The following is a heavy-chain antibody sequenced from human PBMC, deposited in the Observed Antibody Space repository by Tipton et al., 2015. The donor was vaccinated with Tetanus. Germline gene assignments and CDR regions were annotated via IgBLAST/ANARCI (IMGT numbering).Heavy chain of an antibody. CDR2: SWYDGTDT. Sequence: SLRLSCAASGFIFSSYGIHWVRQAPGKGLEWVAVSWYDGTDTYYADSVKGRFTISRDNSKNTLYLQMNSLRAEDTAVYYCAREADCSGGSCFFGALFNWGQGTQVTVSS. CDR1: GFIFSSYG. V-gene: IGHV3-33*01. J-gene: IGHJ4*02. CDR3: AREADCSGGSCFFGALFN. D-gene: IGHD2-15*01.